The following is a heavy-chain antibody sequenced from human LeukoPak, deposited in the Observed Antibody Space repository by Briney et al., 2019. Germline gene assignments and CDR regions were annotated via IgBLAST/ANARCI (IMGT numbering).Heavy chain of an antibody. CDR3: ARVTYPRGKGGMYNWFDP. Sequence: ASVKVSCKASGYTFTGYYMHWVRQATGQGLEWMGWMNPNSGNTGYAQKFQGRVTMTRNTSISTAYMELSSLRSEDTAVYYCARVTYPRGKGGMYNWFDPWGQGTLVTVSS. CDR2: MNPNSGNT. V-gene: IGHV1-8*02. J-gene: IGHJ5*02. CDR1: GYTFTGYY.